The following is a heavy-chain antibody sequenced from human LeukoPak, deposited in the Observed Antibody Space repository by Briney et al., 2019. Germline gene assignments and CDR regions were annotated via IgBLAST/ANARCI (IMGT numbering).Heavy chain of an antibody. Sequence: SQTLSLTCAISGDSVSSNSAAWNWIRQSPSRGLEWLGRTYCSSKLYNDYAVSVKSRITINPDTSTNPSSLQLNSVTPEATAVYYCARASSSAEAYYFDYWGQGTLVTVSS. V-gene: IGHV6-1*01. CDR1: GDSVSSNSAA. CDR2: TYCSSKLYN. D-gene: IGHD6-6*01. J-gene: IGHJ4*02. CDR3: ARASSSAEAYYFDY.